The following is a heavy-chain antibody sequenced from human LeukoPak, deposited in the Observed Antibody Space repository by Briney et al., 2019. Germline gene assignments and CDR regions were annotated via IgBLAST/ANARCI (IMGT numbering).Heavy chain of an antibody. CDR2: ISAYNGNT. D-gene: IGHD5-18*01. CDR3: ARDQIQLWLGDY. CDR1: GYTFTSYG. V-gene: IGHV1-18*04. Sequence: ASVKVSCKASGYTFTSYGISWVRQAPGQGLEWMGWISAYNGNTNYAQKLEGRVTMTTDTSTSTAYMELRSLRSDDTAVYYCARDQIQLWLGDYWGQGTLVTVSS. J-gene: IGHJ4*02.